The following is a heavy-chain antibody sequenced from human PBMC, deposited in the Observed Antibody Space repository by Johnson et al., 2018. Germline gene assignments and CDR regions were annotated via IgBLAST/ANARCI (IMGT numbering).Heavy chain of an antibody. CDR3: ARNAFTVSPWDSFDI. Sequence: VQLVESGGGLVQPGGSLRLSCAASGFTFSSYWMHWVRQAPGKGLVWVSRINSDGSSTSYADSVKGRFTISRDNAKNTLYLQMNSLRAEDTAVYYCARNAFTVSPWDSFDIWGQGTMVTVSS. D-gene: IGHD4-17*01. J-gene: IGHJ3*02. V-gene: IGHV3-74*02. CDR2: INSDGSST. CDR1: GFTFSSYW.